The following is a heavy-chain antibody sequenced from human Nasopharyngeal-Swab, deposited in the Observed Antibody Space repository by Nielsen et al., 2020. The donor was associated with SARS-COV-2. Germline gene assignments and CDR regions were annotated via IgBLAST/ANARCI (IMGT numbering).Heavy chain of an antibody. CDR1: GYSFTTYT. D-gene: IGHD2-8*01. CDR2: INPNSGGT. CDR3: ASPHCNDGVCYSRAAFDS. Sequence: ASVKVSCKASGYSFTTYTMNWVRQAPGQGLEWMGRINPNSGGTNNAQKFQGRVTMTWDTSISTAYMALSRLRSDDTAVYYCASPHCNDGVCYSRAAFDSWGPGTLVTVSS. V-gene: IGHV1-2*06. J-gene: IGHJ4*02.